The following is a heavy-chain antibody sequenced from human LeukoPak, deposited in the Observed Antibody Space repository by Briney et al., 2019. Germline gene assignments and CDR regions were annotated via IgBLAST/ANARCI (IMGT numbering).Heavy chain of an antibody. D-gene: IGHD3-10*01. V-gene: IGHV5-51*01. CDR3: ARHSKVTMVRGVIPENWFDP. Sequence: GESLKISCKDSGYSFTSYWIGWVRQMPGKGLEWMGIISPSDSDTRYSPSFQGQVTISADKSISTAYLQWSSLKASDTAMYYCARHSKVTMVRGVIPENWFDPWGQGTLVTVSS. CDR2: ISPSDSDT. CDR1: GYSFTSYW. J-gene: IGHJ5*02.